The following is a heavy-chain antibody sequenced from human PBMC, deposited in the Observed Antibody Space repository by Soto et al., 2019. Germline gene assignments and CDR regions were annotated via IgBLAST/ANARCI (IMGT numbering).Heavy chain of an antibody. V-gene: IGHV4-34*01. Sequence: QVQLQQWGAGLLKPSETLSLTCAVYGGSFSGYYWSWIRQPPGKGLEWIGEINHSGSTNYNPSLKSRVTISVDTSKNQFSLKLSSVTAADTAVSYCATPLHRYCSGGSCYGPAHLDVWGKGTTVTVSS. CDR1: GGSFSGYY. D-gene: IGHD2-15*01. CDR3: ATPLHRYCSGGSCYGPAHLDV. CDR2: INHSGST. J-gene: IGHJ6*04.